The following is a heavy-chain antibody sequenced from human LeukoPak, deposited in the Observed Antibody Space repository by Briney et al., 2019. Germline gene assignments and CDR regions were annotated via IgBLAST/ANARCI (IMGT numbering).Heavy chain of an antibody. J-gene: IGHJ4*02. CDR2: IYTSGST. CDR3: ARAIASRGGGLYYFDY. V-gene: IGHV4-4*07. D-gene: IGHD3-3*02. CDR1: GGSISSYY. Sequence: HPSETLSLTCTVSGGSISSYYWSWIRQPAGKGLEWIGRIYTSGSTNYNPSLKSRVTMSVDTSKNQFSLKLSSVTAADTAVYYCARAIASRGGGLYYFDYWGQGTLVTVSS.